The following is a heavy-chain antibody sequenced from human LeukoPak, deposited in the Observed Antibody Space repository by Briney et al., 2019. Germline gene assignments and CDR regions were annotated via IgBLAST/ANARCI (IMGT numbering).Heavy chain of an antibody. CDR2: INHSGST. V-gene: IGHV4-34*01. J-gene: IGHJ6*02. CDR1: GGSFSGYY. D-gene: IGHD3-10*01. Sequence: SETLSLTCAVYGGSFSGYYWSWIRQPPGKGLEWIGEINHSGSTNYNPSLKSRVTISVDTSKNQFSLKLSSVTAADTAVYYCARLALNSMVRGVINRGYGMDVWGQGTTVTVSS. CDR3: ARLALNSMVRGVINRGYGMDV.